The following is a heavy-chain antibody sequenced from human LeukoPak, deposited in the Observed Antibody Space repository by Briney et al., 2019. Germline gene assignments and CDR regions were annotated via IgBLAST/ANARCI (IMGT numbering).Heavy chain of an antibody. CDR2: IYYSGST. D-gene: IGHD1-26*01. J-gene: IGHJ4*02. CDR1: GGSISSGGYY. V-gene: IGHV4-31*03. Sequence: SETLSLTCTVSGGSISSGGYYRSWIRQHPGKGLEWIGYIYYSGSTYYNPSLKSRVTISVDTSKNQFSLKLSSVTAADTAVYYCAKGPTVGATGDYFDYWGQGTLVTVSS. CDR3: AKGPTVGATGDYFDY.